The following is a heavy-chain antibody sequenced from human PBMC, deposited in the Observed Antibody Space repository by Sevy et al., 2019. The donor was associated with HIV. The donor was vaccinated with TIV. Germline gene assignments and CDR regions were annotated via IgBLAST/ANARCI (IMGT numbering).Heavy chain of an antibody. CDR2: IKQDGSEK. CDR3: ARNRDDSSGFHMDV. V-gene: IGHV3-7*01. J-gene: IGHJ6*02. Sequence: GGSLRLSCAASGFTFSRFWMSWVRQAPGKGLEWVANIKQDGSEKYYVHSVKGRFTISRDNAKKSLYLQMNSLRAEDTAVYYCARNRDDSSGFHMDVWGQGTTVTVSS. CDR1: GFTFSRFW. D-gene: IGHD5-12*01.